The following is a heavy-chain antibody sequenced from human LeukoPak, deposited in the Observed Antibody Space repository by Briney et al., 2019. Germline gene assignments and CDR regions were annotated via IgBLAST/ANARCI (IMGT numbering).Heavy chain of an antibody. CDR1: GGSFSGYY. Sequence: SETLSLTCAVYGGSFSGYYWSWIRQPPAHGLQWIGEINHSGSTNYNPSLKSRVTISVDTSKNQFSLKLSSVTAADTAVYYCARGYCSGTSCPKVGPDYWGQGTLVTVSS. J-gene: IGHJ4*02. V-gene: IGHV4-34*01. D-gene: IGHD2-2*01. CDR3: ARGYCSGTSCPKVGPDY. CDR2: INHSGST.